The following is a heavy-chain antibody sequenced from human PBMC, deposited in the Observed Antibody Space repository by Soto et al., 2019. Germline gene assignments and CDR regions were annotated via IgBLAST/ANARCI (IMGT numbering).Heavy chain of an antibody. Sequence: QVQLVQSGAEVKKPGSSVKVSCKASGGTFSSYIIWVRQAPGQGLEWMGRIIPILGIANYAQKFQGKVTITADKSTSTAYMELSSLRSEDTAVYYCANLATADTLDYWGQGTLVTVSS. CDR2: IIPILGIA. V-gene: IGHV1-69*02. CDR3: ANLATADTLDY. J-gene: IGHJ4*02. D-gene: IGHD6-13*01. CDR1: GGTFSSY.